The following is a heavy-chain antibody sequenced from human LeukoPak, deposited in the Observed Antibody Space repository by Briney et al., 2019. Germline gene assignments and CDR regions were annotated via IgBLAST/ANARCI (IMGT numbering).Heavy chain of an antibody. CDR3: ASLTTADAFDI. CDR2: IYYSGST. D-gene: IGHD3-22*01. J-gene: IGHJ3*02. Sequence: PSETLSLTCTVSGGSISSSSYYWGWIRQPPGKGLEWIGYIYYSGSTNYNPSLKSRVTISVDTSKNQFSLKVSSVTAADTAVYYCASLTTADAFDIWGQGTMVTVSS. CDR1: GGSISSSSYY. V-gene: IGHV4-39*07.